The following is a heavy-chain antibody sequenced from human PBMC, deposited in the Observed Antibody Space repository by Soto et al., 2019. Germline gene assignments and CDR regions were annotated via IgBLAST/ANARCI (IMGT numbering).Heavy chain of an antibody. CDR2: IIPILGIA. CDR1: GGTFSSYT. J-gene: IGHJ6*03. D-gene: IGHD2-2*01. Sequence: QVQLVQSGAEVKKPGSSVKVSCKASGGTFSSYTISWVRQAPGQGLEWMGRIIPILGIANYAQKFQGRVTITADKSTRTAYMELSSLRSEDTAVYYCAREMAGGSAAMLRLGYYYYMDVWGKGTTVTVSS. V-gene: IGHV1-69*08. CDR3: AREMAGGSAAMLRLGYYYYMDV.